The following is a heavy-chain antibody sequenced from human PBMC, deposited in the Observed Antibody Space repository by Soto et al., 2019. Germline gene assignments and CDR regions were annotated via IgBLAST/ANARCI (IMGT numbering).Heavy chain of an antibody. CDR2: IYYSGST. CDR1: GGSISSRGYY. CDR3: ATSNWFDP. V-gene: IGHV4-39*01. J-gene: IGHJ5*02. Sequence: QLQLQESGPGLVKPSETLSLTCTVSGGSISSRGYYWGWIRQPPGKGLEWIGTIYYSGSTYYNPSLTSRGTISVDTSKNPFSLKLSSVTAADTAVYYCATSNWFDPWGQGTLVTVSS.